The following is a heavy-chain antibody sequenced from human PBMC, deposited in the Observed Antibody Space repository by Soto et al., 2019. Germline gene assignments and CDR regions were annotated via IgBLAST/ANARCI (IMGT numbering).Heavy chain of an antibody. D-gene: IGHD3-16*01. CDR2: IYYSGST. CDR1: GGSISSGGYD. Sequence: QVQLQESGPGLVKPSQTLSLSCAVCGGSISSGGYDWSWIRQHPGKGLEWIGYIYYSGSTYYNPSLKSRVTISVDTSKNQFSLKLSSVTAPDTAVYYCARDERGTTAIGGWGQGTLVTVSS. V-gene: IGHV4-31*11. CDR3: ARDERGTTAIGG. J-gene: IGHJ4*02.